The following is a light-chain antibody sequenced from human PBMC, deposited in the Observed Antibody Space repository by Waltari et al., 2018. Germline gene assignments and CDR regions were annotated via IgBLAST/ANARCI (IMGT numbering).Light chain of an antibody. V-gene: IGKV1-9*01. CDR1: QGSSSY. CDR3: QQLNSYPPYT. CDR2: AAS. J-gene: IGKJ2*01. Sequence: DIQLTQSPSFLSASVGDRVTITCRASQGSSSYLAWYQQKPGKAPKLLIYAASILQSGVPSRFSGSGSGTEFTLTISSLQPEDFATYYCQQLNSYPPYTFGQGTKLEIK.